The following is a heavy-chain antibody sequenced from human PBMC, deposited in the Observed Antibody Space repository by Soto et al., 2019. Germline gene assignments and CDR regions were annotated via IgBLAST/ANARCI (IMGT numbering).Heavy chain of an antibody. Sequence: SETLSLTCTVSGASVTTYYWSWIRQPAGKGLEWIGHVYSTTSTNYNPSLRSRVTMLVDTSKNQFSLKLSSVTAADTAVYYCATAIDDYYFDSWGQGTLVTVSS. J-gene: IGHJ4*02. D-gene: IGHD3-16*01. V-gene: IGHV4-4*07. CDR2: VYSTTST. CDR1: GASVTTYY. CDR3: ATAIDDYYFDS.